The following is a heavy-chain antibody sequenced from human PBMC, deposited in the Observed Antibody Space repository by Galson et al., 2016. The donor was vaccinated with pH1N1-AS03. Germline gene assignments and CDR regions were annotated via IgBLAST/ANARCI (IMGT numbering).Heavy chain of an antibody. J-gene: IGHJ4*02. CDR1: GFTFDDYDDYA. V-gene: IGHV3-9*01. Sequence: SLRLSCAASGFTFDDYDDYALHWVRQVPGKGLEWVSGISWNGGSRGYADSVRGRFTISRDNARNTLDLQMNSLKTEDTASYYCAAAQGAWLVGRMLYWGQATLVTVSS. CDR3: AAAQGAWLVGRMLY. D-gene: IGHD6-19*01. CDR2: ISWNGGSR.